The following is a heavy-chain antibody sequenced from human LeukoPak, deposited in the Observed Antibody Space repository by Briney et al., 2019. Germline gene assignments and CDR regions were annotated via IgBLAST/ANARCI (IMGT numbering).Heavy chain of an antibody. V-gene: IGHV7-4-1*02. J-gene: IGHJ5*02. CDR3: ARVSSGWYVDWFDP. CDR1: GYTFTSYV. D-gene: IGHD6-13*01. Sequence: ASVKVSCKASGYTFTSYVMNWVRQAPGQGLEWMGWINTNTGNPTYAQGFTGRFVFSLDTSVSTAYLQISSLKAEDTAVYFCARVSSGWYVDWFDPWRQGRLVSVSS. CDR2: INTNTGNP.